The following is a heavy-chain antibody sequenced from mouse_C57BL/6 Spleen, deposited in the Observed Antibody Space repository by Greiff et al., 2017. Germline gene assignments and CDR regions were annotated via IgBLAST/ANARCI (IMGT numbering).Heavy chain of an antibody. D-gene: IGHD1-1*01. CDR2: IDPETGGT. Sequence: QVQLQQSGAELVRPGASVTLSCKASGYTFTDYEMHWVKQTPVHGLEWIGAIDPETGGTAYNQKFKGKAILTADKSSSTAYMELRSLTSEDSAVYDCTFIATVVESAYWGQGTLVTVSA. V-gene: IGHV1-15*01. CDR1: GYTFTDYE. CDR3: TFIATVVESAY. J-gene: IGHJ3*01.